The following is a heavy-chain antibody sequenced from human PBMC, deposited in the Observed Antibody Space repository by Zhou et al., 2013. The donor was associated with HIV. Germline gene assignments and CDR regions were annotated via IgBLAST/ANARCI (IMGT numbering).Heavy chain of an antibody. V-gene: IGHV1-69*05. CDR1: GGTFSSYA. CDR3: ARVSCVLCSSCPQRADCYPYYGMDV. Sequence: QVQLVQSGAEVKKPGSSVKVSCKASGGTFSSYAISWVRQAPGQGLEWMGGIIPIFGTANYAQKFQGRVTITTDESTSTAYMELSSLRSEDTAVYYCARVSCVLCSSCPQRADCYPYYGMDVWGQGTTVTVSS. D-gene: IGHD6-13*01. CDR2: IIPIFGTA. J-gene: IGHJ6*02.